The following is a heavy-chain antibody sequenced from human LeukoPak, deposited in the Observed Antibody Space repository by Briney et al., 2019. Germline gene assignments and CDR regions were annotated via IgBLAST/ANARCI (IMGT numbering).Heavy chain of an antibody. CDR1: GFTFKNYG. V-gene: IGHV3-30*19. D-gene: IGHD2-8*01. J-gene: IGHJ4*02. CDR3: ARSVGNGYFDY. CDR2: ISYDGSNK. Sequence: PGGSLRLSCAASGFTFKNYGMHWVRQAPGKGLEWVAVISYDGSNKYYADSVKGRFTISRDNSKNTVYLQMNSLRADDTAAYYCARSVGNGYFDYWGQGTLVTVSS.